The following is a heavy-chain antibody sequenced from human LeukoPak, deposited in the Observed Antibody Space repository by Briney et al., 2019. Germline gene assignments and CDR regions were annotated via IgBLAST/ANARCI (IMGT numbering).Heavy chain of an antibody. V-gene: IGHV3-30*02. J-gene: IGHJ4*02. Sequence: GGSLRLSCAASGFTFSSYGMHWVRQAPGKGLEWMSFIRYDGSNKYYADSVKGRFTISGDNSKNTLYLQMNSLSAEDTAVYYCAKGYSYGFVYWGQGTLVTVSS. D-gene: IGHD5-18*01. CDR2: IRYDGSNK. CDR1: GFTFSSYG. CDR3: AKGYSYGFVY.